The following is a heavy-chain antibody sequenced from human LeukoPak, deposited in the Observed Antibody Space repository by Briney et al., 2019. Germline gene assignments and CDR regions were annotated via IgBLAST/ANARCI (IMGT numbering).Heavy chain of an antibody. CDR1: GFTFSNYA. J-gene: IGHJ4*02. CDR2: ISGSGGST. V-gene: IGHV3-23*01. CDR3: ATTLNWYFDY. Sequence: GGTPRLSCAASGFTFSNYAMTWVRQVPGKGLEWVSSISGSGGSTYYADSVKGRFTISRDKSKTTLYLQMNSLAAEDTAVYYCATTLNWYFDYWGQGTLVTVSS.